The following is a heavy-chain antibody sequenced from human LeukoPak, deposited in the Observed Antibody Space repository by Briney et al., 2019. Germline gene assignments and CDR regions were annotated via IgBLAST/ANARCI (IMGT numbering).Heavy chain of an antibody. Sequence: SGGSLRLSCAASGFTFSNYGMSWVRQAPGKGLEWVSVISGSGGSTYYADSVKGRFTISRDNSKNTLYLQMNSLRAEDTAVYYCAPPGGSSSWYKDWGQGTLATVSS. D-gene: IGHD6-13*01. J-gene: IGHJ4*02. CDR1: GFTFSNYG. CDR3: APPGGSSSWYKD. V-gene: IGHV3-23*01. CDR2: ISGSGGST.